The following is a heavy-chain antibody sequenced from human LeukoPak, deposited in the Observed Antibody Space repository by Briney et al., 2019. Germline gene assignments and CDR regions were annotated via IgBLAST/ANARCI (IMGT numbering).Heavy chain of an antibody. D-gene: IGHD6-19*01. CDR1: GGSFSGYY. V-gene: IGHV4-34*01. Sequence: SETLSLTCAVYGGSFSGYYWSWIRQPPGKGLEWIGEINHSGSTNYNPSLKSRVTISVDTSKNQFSQKLSSVTAADTAVYYCARAYSSGWYYFDYWGQGTLVTVSS. CDR3: ARAYSSGWYYFDY. J-gene: IGHJ4*02. CDR2: INHSGST.